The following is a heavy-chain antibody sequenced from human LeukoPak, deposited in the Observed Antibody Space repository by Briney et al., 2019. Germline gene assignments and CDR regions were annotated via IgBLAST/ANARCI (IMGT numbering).Heavy chain of an antibody. J-gene: IGHJ4*02. V-gene: IGHV3-48*03. CDR2: ISSSGSTI. Sequence: SGGSLRLSCAASGFTFSSYEMNWVRQAPWKGLEWVSYISSSGSTIYYADSVKGRFTISRDNAKNSLYLQMNSLRAEDTAVYYCARSPDYYDSSEDYWGQGTLVTVSS. CDR1: GFTFSSYE. CDR3: ARSPDYYDSSEDY. D-gene: IGHD3-22*01.